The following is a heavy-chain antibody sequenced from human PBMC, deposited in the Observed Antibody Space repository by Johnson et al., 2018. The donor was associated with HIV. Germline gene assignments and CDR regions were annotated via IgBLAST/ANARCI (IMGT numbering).Heavy chain of an antibody. CDR1: GFTFSSYA. J-gene: IGHJ3*02. D-gene: IGHD3-3*01. V-gene: IGHV3-30*04. CDR2: ISYDGSNK. CDR3: AKDVGASENEAWATDYYDFGTGYPVQDPRGVIGAFDI. Sequence: QVQLVESGGGVVQPGRSLRLSCAASGFTFSSYAMHWVRQAPGKGLEWVAVISYDGSNKDYADSVKGRFTISRDNSKNTLYLQMNSLRAEDTAVYYCAKDVGASENEAWATDYYDFGTGYPVQDPRGVIGAFDIWGQGTMVTVSS.